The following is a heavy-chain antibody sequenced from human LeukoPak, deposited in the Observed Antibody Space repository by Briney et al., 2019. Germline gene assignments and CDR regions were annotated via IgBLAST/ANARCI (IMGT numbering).Heavy chain of an antibody. D-gene: IGHD3-16*02. Sequence: GGSLRLSCAASGFTVSSNYMSWVRQAPGKGLEWVSVIYSGGSTYYADSVKGRFTISRDNSKNTLYLQMNSLRAEDTAVYYCARHVIYYYGMDVWLQATKVTVPS. CDR3: ARHVIYYYGMDV. V-gene: IGHV3-53*01. J-gene: IGHJ6*02. CDR2: IYSGGST. CDR1: GFTVSSNY.